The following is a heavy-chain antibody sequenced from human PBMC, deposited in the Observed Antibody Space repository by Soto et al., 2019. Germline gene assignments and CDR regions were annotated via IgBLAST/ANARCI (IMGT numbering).Heavy chain of an antibody. Sequence: QVQLVQSGAEVKKPGASVKVSCKASGYTFSTYYMHWVRQAPGQGLEWMGIINPIDGSTGFAQNYQSRVTVTRDTSTSTVYMELTSLRSEDTAVFYCARAGGGLDVWGQGTTVTVSS. V-gene: IGHV1-46*01. CDR3: ARAGGGLDV. CDR1: GYTFSTYY. CDR2: INPIDGST. D-gene: IGHD1-26*01. J-gene: IGHJ6*02.